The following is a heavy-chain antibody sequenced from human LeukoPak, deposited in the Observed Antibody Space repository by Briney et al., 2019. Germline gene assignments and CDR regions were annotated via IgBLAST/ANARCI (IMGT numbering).Heavy chain of an antibody. V-gene: IGHV1-2*02. Sequence: ASVKVSCKASGYTFTGYYMHWVRQAPGQGLEWMGWINPNSGGTNYAQKFQGRVTMTRETSISTAYMELSRLRSDDTAVYYCARVRVRIAAAGTPYNYWGQGTLVTVSS. D-gene: IGHD6-13*01. CDR2: INPNSGGT. CDR3: ARVRVRIAAAGTPYNY. CDR1: GYTFTGYY. J-gene: IGHJ4*02.